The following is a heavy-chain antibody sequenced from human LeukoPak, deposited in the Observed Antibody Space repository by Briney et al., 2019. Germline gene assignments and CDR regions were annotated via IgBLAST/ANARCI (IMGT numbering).Heavy chain of an antibody. CDR1: GGSFSGYY. D-gene: IGHD5-18*01. V-gene: IGHV4-34*01. CDR3: ARGMAMVPFDY. CDR2: INHSGST. Sequence: SETLSLTCAVYGGSFSGYYWSWIRQPPGKGLEWIGEINHSGSTNYNPSLKSRVTISVDTSKNQFSLKLSSVTAADTAVYYCARGMAMVPFDYWGQGTLVTVSS. J-gene: IGHJ4*02.